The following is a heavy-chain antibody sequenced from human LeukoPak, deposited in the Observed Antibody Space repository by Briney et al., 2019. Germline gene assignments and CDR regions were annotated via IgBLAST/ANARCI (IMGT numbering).Heavy chain of an antibody. Sequence: GASVKVSCKASGYTFTGYYMHWVRQATGQGLEWMGWMNPNSGNTGYAQKFQGRVTMTRNTSISTAYMELSSLRFEDTAVYYCARFMVRGVISPWGQGILVTVSS. D-gene: IGHD3-10*01. CDR3: ARFMVRGVISP. J-gene: IGHJ5*02. CDR2: MNPNSGNT. CDR1: GYTFTGYY. V-gene: IGHV1-8*02.